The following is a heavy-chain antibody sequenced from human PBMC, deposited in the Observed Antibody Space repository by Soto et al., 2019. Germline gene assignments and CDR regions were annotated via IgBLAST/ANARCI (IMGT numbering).Heavy chain of an antibody. CDR3: ARDNDRLQLGGNYYYILDV. CDR2: IIPLFRTP. Sequence: QVQLVQSGAEMKEPGSSVKVSCKTSGGTFSSSAISWLRQAPGQGLEWMGGIIPLFRTPDYAQKFQGRVTLAXDXTTSTAYMELSSLRSEATAVYYCARDNDRLQLGGNYYYILDVWGQGTTITVSS. J-gene: IGHJ6*02. CDR1: GGTFSSSA. D-gene: IGHD4-4*01. V-gene: IGHV1-69*05.